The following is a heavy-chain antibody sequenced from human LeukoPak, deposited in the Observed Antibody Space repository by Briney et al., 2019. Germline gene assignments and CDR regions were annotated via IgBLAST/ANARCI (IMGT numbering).Heavy chain of an antibody. CDR1: GFTFSSYS. CDR3: ARDHNTDP. CDR2: ISSSSTYI. V-gene: IGHV3-21*01. Sequence: GGSLRLSCAASGFTFSSYSMNWVRQAPGKGLEWVSAISSSSTYIYYADSVKGRFTISRDNAKNSLYLQMNSLRGEDTAVYYCARDHNTDPWGQGTLLTVSS. D-gene: IGHD1-1*01. J-gene: IGHJ5*02.